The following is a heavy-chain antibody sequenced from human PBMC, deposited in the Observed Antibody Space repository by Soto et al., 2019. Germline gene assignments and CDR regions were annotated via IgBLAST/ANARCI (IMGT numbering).Heavy chain of an antibody. CDR2: ISYDGSNK. V-gene: IGHV3-30-3*01. CDR1: GFTFSSYA. D-gene: IGHD6-19*01. Sequence: QVQLVESGGGVVQPGRSLRLSCAASGFTFSSYAMHWVRQAPGKGLEWVAVISYDGSNKYYADSVKGRFTISRDNSKNTLYLQMNSLRAEDTAGYYCARDEQWLVRGFDYWGQGTLVTVSS. CDR3: ARDEQWLVRGFDY. J-gene: IGHJ4*02.